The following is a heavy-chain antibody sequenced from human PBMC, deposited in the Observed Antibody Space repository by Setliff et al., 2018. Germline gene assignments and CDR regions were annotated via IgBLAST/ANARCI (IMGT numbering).Heavy chain of an antibody. J-gene: IGHJ4*02. CDR1: GFTFSDHY. D-gene: IGHD6-19*01. Sequence: GESLKISCAASGFTFSDHYMDWVRQAPGKGLEWVSGIRWNGGRTGYADSVKGRFTISRDNAKNSLYLQMNSLRAEDETLYYCAREGDSGWYGGGIDNWGQGTPVTVSS. CDR2: IRWNGGRT. CDR3: AREGDSGWYGGGIDN. V-gene: IGHV3-20*04.